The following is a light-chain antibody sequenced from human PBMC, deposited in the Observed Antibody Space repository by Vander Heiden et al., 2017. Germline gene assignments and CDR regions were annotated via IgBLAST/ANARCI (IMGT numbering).Light chain of an antibody. V-gene: IGKV1-9*01. CDR2: AAS. CDR3: QQLNSYPPLFT. CDR1: QGISSY. J-gene: IGKJ3*01. Sequence: DIQLTQSPSFLSASVGDRVTITCRARQGISSYLAWYQQKPGKAPKLLIYAASTLQSGVPSRFSGSGSGTEFTLTISSLQPEDFATYYCQQLNSYPPLFTFGPGTKVDIK.